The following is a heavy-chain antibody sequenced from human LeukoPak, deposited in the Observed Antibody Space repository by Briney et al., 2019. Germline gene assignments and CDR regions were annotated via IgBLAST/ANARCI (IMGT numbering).Heavy chain of an antibody. CDR2: ISSSGSTI. D-gene: IGHD4-11*01. Sequence: HLGGSLRLSCAASGFTFSSYEMKWVRQAPGKGLEWVSYISSSGSTIYYADSVKGRFTISRDNAKNSLYLQMNSLRAEDTAVYYCARDLFDYSGWFDPWGQGTLVTVSS. J-gene: IGHJ5*02. V-gene: IGHV3-48*03. CDR3: ARDLFDYSGWFDP. CDR1: GFTFSSYE.